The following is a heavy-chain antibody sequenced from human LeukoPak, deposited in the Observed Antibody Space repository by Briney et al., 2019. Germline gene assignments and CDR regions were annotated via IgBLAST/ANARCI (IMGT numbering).Heavy chain of an antibody. V-gene: IGHV1-2*02. Sequence: ASVKVSCKASGYTFTCYYMHWVRQAPGQGLEWMGWINPNSGGTNYAQKFQGRVTMTRDTSISTAYMELSRLRSDDTAVYYCARERSGSTTDWYFDLWGRGTLVTVSS. CDR1: GYTFTCYY. J-gene: IGHJ2*01. D-gene: IGHD1-26*01. CDR3: ARERSGSTTDWYFDL. CDR2: INPNSGGT.